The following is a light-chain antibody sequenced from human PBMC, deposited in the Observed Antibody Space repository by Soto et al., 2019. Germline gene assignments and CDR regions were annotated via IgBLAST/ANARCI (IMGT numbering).Light chain of an antibody. CDR2: KAS. V-gene: IGKV1-5*03. J-gene: IGKJ1*01. CDR1: QSISSW. CDR3: QHYNIYSEA. Sequence: DSQMTQSPSTRYGSVLDRVTITFCDSQSISSWLAWYQQIPGKAPKLVIYKASTLKSGVPSRVSGSGSGTEFTLTISSLQPDDFATYYCQHYNIYSEAFGQGTKVDIK.